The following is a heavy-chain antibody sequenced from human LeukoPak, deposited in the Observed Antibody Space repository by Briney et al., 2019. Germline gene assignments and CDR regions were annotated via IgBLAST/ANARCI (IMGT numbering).Heavy chain of an antibody. CDR3: ARDSMSGQGWYEAVDY. D-gene: IGHD6-19*01. J-gene: IGHJ4*02. CDR1: GGSISSSSYY. Sequence: PSETLSLTCTVSGGSISSSSYYWGWIRQPPGKGLEWIGSIYYSGSTYYNPSLKSRVTISVDTSKNQFSLKLSSVTAADTAVYYCARDSMSGQGWYEAVDYWGQGALVTVSS. CDR2: IYYSGST. V-gene: IGHV4-39*07.